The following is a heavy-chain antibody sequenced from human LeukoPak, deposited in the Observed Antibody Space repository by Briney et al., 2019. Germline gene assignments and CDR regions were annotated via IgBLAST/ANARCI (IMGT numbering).Heavy chain of an antibody. J-gene: IGHJ6*02. Sequence: GGSLRLSCAASGFTFSTYAMSWVRQTPGKGLEWVANIKPDGSEGYYVDSVKGRFTISRDNAKNSLYLRMNSLRAEDTAVYYCTRGTREPVWGQGTTVTVSS. D-gene: IGHD1-26*01. CDR2: IKPDGSEG. V-gene: IGHV3-7*05. CDR1: GFTFSTYA. CDR3: TRGTREPV.